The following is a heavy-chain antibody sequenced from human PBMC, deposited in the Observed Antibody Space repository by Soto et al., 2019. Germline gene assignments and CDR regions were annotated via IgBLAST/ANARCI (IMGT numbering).Heavy chain of an antibody. Sequence: QITLNESGPTVVRPTETLTLTCRFSGFSLTTSGVGVGWIRQSPGKAPEWLALISWDDDKRYSASLKSSLTIPKDTSKNQVVLTVSDLDPTDTATYYCAHRVLRTVFGLVATTAIYFDFWGQGTPVAGSS. D-gene: IGHD3-3*01. CDR3: AHRVLRTVFGLVATTAIYFDF. CDR2: ISWDDDK. CDR1: GFSLTTSGVG. J-gene: IGHJ4*02. V-gene: IGHV2-5*02.